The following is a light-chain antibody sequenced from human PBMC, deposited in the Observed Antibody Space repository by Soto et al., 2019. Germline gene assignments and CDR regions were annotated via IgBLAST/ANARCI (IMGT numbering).Light chain of an antibody. Sequence: EIVMTQSPATLSVSPGGRVTLSCRASQRVGSDLAWYQQKPGQAPRLLIYAASARATGIPARFSGSGSGTEFALSIISLQYEDVALYYCQHYNNWPPEYTFGQGTKREIK. CDR3: QHYNNWPPEYT. CDR1: QRVGSD. CDR2: AAS. V-gene: IGKV3-15*01. J-gene: IGKJ2*01.